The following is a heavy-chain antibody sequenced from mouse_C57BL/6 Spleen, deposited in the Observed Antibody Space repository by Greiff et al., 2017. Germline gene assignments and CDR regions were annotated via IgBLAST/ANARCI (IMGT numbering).Heavy chain of an antibody. CDR2: INYDGSST. CDR1: GFTFSDYY. V-gene: IGHV5-16*01. D-gene: IGHD2-3*01. J-gene: IGHJ4*01. CDR3: AREGDGYYGEDAMDY. Sequence: EVKVVESEGGLVQPGSSMKLSCTASGFTFSDYYMAWVRQVPEKGLEWVANINYDGSSTYYLDSLKSRFIISRDNAKNILYLQMSSLKSEDTATYYCAREGDGYYGEDAMDYWGQGTSVTVSS.